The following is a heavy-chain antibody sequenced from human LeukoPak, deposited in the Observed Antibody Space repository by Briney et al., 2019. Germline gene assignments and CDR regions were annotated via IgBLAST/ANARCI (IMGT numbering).Heavy chain of an antibody. Sequence: GGSLRLSCAASGFTVSTTYMSWVRQAPGKGLEWVSVIYSGGGTYYADSVKGRLTLSRDNSKNTVYLQMDSLRAEDTAVYYCARTGSSVHFDYWGQGTLVTVSS. V-gene: IGHV3-66*01. D-gene: IGHD2-15*01. CDR1: GFTVSTTY. J-gene: IGHJ4*02. CDR2: IYSGGGT. CDR3: ARTGSSVHFDY.